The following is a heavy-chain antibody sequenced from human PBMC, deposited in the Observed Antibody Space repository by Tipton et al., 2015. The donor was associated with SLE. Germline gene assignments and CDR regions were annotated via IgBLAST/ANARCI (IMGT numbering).Heavy chain of an antibody. CDR1: GGSISSGSHY. CDR3: ARWAGPTVNFDY. CDR2: IYTSGST. V-gene: IGHV4-61*02. Sequence: TLSLTCTVSGGSISSGSHYWSWIRQPAGKGLEWIGRIYTSGSTNYNPSLKSRVTISVDTSKNQFSLKLSSVTAADTAAYYCARWAGPTVNFDYWGQGTLVTVSS. D-gene: IGHD4-11*01. J-gene: IGHJ4*02.